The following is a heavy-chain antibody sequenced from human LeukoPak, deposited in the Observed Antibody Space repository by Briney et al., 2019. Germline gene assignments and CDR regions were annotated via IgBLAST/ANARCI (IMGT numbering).Heavy chain of an antibody. Sequence: GGSLRLSCAASGFTFSYYWMSWFRQAPGKGLEWVGCIRSKPYGETTQYAASVKGRFTISRDDSKSIAYLQMNSLKTEDTAVYYCTRTGDRWELLVGAFDIWGQGTMVTVSA. J-gene: IGHJ3*02. CDR3: TRTGDRWELLVGAFDI. V-gene: IGHV3-49*03. D-gene: IGHD1-26*01. CDR1: GFTFSYYW. CDR2: IRSKPYGETT.